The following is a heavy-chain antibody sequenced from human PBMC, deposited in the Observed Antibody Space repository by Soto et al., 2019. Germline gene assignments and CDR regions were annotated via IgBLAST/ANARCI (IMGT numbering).Heavy chain of an antibody. V-gene: IGHV1-8*01. J-gene: IGHJ5*02. CDR2: MNPNNGNT. D-gene: IGHD4-4*01. CDR1: GYTFTSYD. CDR3: ARVEDLDYSNYVGWFDP. Sequence: SVKVSCKASGYTFTSYDINWLRQATGPGFEWMGWMNPNNGNTGYAQKFQGRVTMTRNTSISTAYMELSSLRSEDTAVYYCARVEDLDYSNYVGWFDPWGQGTLVTVSS.